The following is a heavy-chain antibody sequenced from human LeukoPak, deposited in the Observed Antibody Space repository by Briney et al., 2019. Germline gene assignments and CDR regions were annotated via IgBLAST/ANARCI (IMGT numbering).Heavy chain of an antibody. CDR1: GGSISSGGYY. CDR3: ARVSLYYDILTGYSPYYFDY. V-gene: IGHV4-31*03. J-gene: IGHJ4*02. CDR2: IYYSGST. Sequence: TLSLTCTVSGGSISSGGYYWSWIRQHPGKGLEWIGYIYYSGSTYYNPSLKSRVTISVDTSKNQFSLKLSSVTAADTAVYYCARVSLYYDILTGYSPYYFDYWGQGTLVTVSS. D-gene: IGHD3-9*01.